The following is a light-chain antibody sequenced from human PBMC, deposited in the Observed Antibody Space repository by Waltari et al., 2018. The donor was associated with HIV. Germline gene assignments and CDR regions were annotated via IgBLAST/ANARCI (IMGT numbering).Light chain of an antibody. J-gene: IGKJ4*01. CDR1: RSISTN. V-gene: IGKV1-39*01. Sequence: DIQMTQYPSSLSASVGDRVTITCRANRSISTNLNWYQQQPGKAPKLLIYSASSLQSGFPSRFSGSGSGIDFTLTISSLQPEDFATYYCQQSYGTPLTFGGGTKVEIK. CDR3: QQSYGTPLT. CDR2: SAS.